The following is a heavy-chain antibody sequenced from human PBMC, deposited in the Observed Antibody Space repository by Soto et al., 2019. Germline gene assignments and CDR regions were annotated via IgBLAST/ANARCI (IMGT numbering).Heavy chain of an antibody. CDR3: ARARLDTPALEY. V-gene: IGHV3-30-3*01. CDR1: GFSFRSYA. CDR2: MSYDGSDK. D-gene: IGHD2-2*01. J-gene: IGHJ4*02. Sequence: VQLVESGGGMVQPGRSLRLSCAASGFSFRSYAMHWVRQAPGKGLEWVAVMSYDGSDKDYADSVKGRFTISRDNSKNTLYLQMSSLRAEDTAVYYCARARLDTPALEYWGQGTLVTVSS.